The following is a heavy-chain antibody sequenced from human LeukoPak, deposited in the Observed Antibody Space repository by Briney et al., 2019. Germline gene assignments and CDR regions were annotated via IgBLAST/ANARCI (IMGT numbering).Heavy chain of an antibody. J-gene: IGHJ4*02. CDR1: GYTFTSSG. CDR3: ASSCSSTSCYAEGLGY. V-gene: IGHV1-18*01. Sequence: ASVKLSFNASGYTFTSSGISWGRQAPGHGLEGMGWIGAYYGNTNYAQKLQGRVTMTTDTSTSTAYMELRSLRSDDTAVYYCASSCSSTSCYAEGLGYWGQGTLVTVSS. D-gene: IGHD2-2*01. CDR2: IGAYYGNT.